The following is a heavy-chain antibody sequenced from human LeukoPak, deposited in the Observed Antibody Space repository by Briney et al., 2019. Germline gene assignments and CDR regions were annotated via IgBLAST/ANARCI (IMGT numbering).Heavy chain of an antibody. V-gene: IGHV1-69*06. Sequence: ASVKVSCKASGGTFSSYAISWVRQAPGQGLEWMGGIIPIFGTANYAQKFQGRVTITADKSTSTAYMELSSLRAEDTAVHYCARGDYYDSSGYYVWDAFDIWGQGTMVTVSS. CDR3: ARGDYYDSSGYYVWDAFDI. CDR1: GGTFSSYA. D-gene: IGHD3-22*01. J-gene: IGHJ3*02. CDR2: IIPIFGTA.